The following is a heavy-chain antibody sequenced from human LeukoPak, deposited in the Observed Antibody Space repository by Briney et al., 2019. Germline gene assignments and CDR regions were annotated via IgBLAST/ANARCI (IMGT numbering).Heavy chain of an antibody. CDR1: GYTFTSYG. V-gene: IGHV1-18*01. CDR2: ISAYNGNT. D-gene: IGHD3-10*01. Sequence: SVKVSCKASGYTFTSYGISWVRQGPGQRLEWMGWISAYNGNTNDAQKLQGKVTMTTDTSTSTAYMELRRLRSDDTAVYYCARFRRDSMVRSDAFDIWGQGTMVTVSS. CDR3: ARFRRDSMVRSDAFDI. J-gene: IGHJ3*02.